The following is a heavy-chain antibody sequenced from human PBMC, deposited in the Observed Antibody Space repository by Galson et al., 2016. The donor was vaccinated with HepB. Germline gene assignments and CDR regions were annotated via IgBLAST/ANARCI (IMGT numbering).Heavy chain of an antibody. CDR2: ILYSGST. Sequence: SETLSLTCAVSGGSINRYYWSWIRQPPGKGLEWIGYILYSGSTTYNPSLQSRVTISVDMSKNQFSMRLTSVTAADTATYYCVSGRDLGTFDFWGQGALVAVSS. J-gene: IGHJ4*02. CDR3: VSGRDLGTFDF. D-gene: IGHD1-1*01. V-gene: IGHV4-59*01. CDR1: GGSINRYY.